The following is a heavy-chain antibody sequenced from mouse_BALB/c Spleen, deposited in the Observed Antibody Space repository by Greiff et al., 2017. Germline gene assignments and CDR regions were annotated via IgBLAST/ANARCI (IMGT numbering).Heavy chain of an antibody. D-gene: IGHD2-4*01. J-gene: IGHJ2*01. CDR2: ISYSGST. Sequence: EVQLQESGPGLVKPSQSLSLTCTVTGYSITSDYAWNWIRQFPGNKLEWMGYISYSGSTSYNPSLKSRISITRDTSKNQFFLQLNSVTTEDTATYYCARGDYDGGGDYWGQGTTLTVSS. CDR3: ARGDYDGGGDY. CDR1: GYSITSDYA. V-gene: IGHV3-2*02.